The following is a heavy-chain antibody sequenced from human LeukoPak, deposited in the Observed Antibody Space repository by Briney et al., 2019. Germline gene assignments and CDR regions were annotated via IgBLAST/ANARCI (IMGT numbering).Heavy chain of an antibody. Sequence: GGSLRLSCAASGFTFSSYDMHWVRQATGKGLEWVSAIGTAGDTYYPGSVKGRFTISRENAKNSLYLQMNSLRAGDTAVYYCAGVDGYSSSWSYDYWGQGTLVTVSS. CDR2: IGTAGDT. CDR3: AGVDGYSSSWSYDY. CDR1: GFTFSSYD. J-gene: IGHJ4*02. D-gene: IGHD6-13*01. V-gene: IGHV3-13*01.